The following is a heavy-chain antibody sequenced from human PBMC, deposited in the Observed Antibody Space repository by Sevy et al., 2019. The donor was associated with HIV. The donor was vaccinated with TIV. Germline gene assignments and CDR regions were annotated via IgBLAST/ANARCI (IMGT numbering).Heavy chain of an antibody. Sequence: ASVKVSCKASGGTFSSYGISWVRQAPGQGLEWMGGIIPILGTVNYAQKFQGRVTITADESTKTPYMGLSSLRSEDKAVYYCARGGGNGWYYFDYWGQETLVTVSS. D-gene: IGHD6-19*01. CDR3: ARGGGNGWYYFDY. V-gene: IGHV1-69*13. CDR2: IIPILGTV. CDR1: GGTFSSYG. J-gene: IGHJ4*02.